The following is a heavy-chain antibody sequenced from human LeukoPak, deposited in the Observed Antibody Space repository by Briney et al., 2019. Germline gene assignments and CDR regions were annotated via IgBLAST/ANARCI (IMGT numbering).Heavy chain of an antibody. CDR2: NNPSGGVA. V-gene: IGHV1-2*02. CDR1: EYTFTGYY. CDR3: ASGTWSYYMDV. Sequence: ASVKVSCKASEYTFTGYYVHWVRQAPGQGLEWMGWNNPSGGVANYAQKFQGRVTMTRDTSISTAYMELSRLRSDDTAVYHCASGTWSYYMDVWGKGTTVTVSS. D-gene: IGHD1-1*01. J-gene: IGHJ6*03.